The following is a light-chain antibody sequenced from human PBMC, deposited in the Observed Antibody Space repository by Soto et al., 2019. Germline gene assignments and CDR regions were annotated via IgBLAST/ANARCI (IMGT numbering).Light chain of an antibody. CDR3: QQYVSSPWT. CDR2: GAS. J-gene: IGKJ1*01. V-gene: IGKV3-20*01. Sequence: EIVLTQSPGTLSLSPGERVTLSCRASQSVSSNFLAWYQQKPGQAPRLLVYGASNRASGIPDRFSGSGSGTDFTLTISRLEPEDFAVFYCQQYVSSPWTFGQGTKVDIK. CDR1: QSVSSNF.